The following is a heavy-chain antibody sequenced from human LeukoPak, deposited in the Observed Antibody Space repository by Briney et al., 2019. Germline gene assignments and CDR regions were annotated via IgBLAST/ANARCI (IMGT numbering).Heavy chain of an antibody. CDR2: INPSGGST. D-gene: IGHD6-6*01. CDR3: ARWTHSSSSSNWFDP. J-gene: IGHJ5*02. Sequence: ASVKVSCKASGYTFTSYYMHWVRQAPGQGLEWVGIINPSGGSTSYAQKFQGRVTMTRDTSTSTVYMELSSLRSEDTAVYYCARWTHSSSSSNWFDPWGQGTLVTVSS. CDR1: GYTFTSYY. V-gene: IGHV1-46*01.